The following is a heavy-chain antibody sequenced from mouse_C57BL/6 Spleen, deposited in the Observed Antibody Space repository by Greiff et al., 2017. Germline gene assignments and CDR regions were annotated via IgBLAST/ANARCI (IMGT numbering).Heavy chain of an antibody. D-gene: IGHD5-1-1*01. CDR3: ARQDTPRAMDY. V-gene: IGHV1-80*01. Sequence: QVQLQQSGAELVKPGASVKISCKASGYAFSSYWMNWVKQRPGKGLEWIGQIYPGDGDTNYNGKFKGKATLTADKSSSTAYMQLSSLTSEDSAVYFCARQDTPRAMDYWGQGTSVTVSS. J-gene: IGHJ4*01. CDR1: GYAFSSYW. CDR2: IYPGDGDT.